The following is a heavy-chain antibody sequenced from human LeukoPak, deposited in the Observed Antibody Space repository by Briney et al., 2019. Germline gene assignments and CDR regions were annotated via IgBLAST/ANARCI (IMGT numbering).Heavy chain of an antibody. CDR3: ARDGGGGAAGY. CDR2: VSYSGST. J-gene: IGHJ4*02. D-gene: IGHD1-26*01. CDR1: GGSISTYY. V-gene: IGHV4-59*01. Sequence: SETLSLTCSVFGGSISTYYWTWIRQPPGKGLEWIGYVSYSGSTIYTPSLKSRVTISVDTSKNQFSLNLTSVTAADTAVYYCARDGGGGAAGYWGRGTLVTVSS.